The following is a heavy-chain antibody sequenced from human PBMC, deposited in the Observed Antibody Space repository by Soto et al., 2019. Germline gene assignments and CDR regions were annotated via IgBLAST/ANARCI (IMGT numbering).Heavy chain of an antibody. CDR2: INAGNGNT. V-gene: IGHV1-3*01. CDR1: GYTFTSYA. Sequence: ASEKVSCKASGYTFTSYAMHWVRQAPGQRLEWMGWINAGNGNTKYSQKFQGRVTITRDTSASTAYMELSSLRSEDTAVYYCARDKLQTSLKTYYYYYMDVWGKGTTVTVSS. J-gene: IGHJ6*03. CDR3: ARDKLQTSLKTYYYYYMDV.